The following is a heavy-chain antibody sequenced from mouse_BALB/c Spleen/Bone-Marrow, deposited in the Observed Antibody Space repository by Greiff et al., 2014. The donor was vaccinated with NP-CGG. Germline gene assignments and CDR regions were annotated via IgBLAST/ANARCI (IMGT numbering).Heavy chain of an antibody. V-gene: IGHV1-81*01. D-gene: IGHD3-3*01. CDR3: ARRDF. Sequence: QVTLKESGPELVKPGASVKMSCKASGYTFIDHVISWVKQRTGQGLEWIGEIYPGRGNIYYNERFKGKATLTADRSSNTAYMQLNSLTSEDSAVYFCARRDFWGQGTLVTVS. J-gene: IGHJ3*01. CDR1: GYTFIDHV. CDR2: IYPGRGNI.